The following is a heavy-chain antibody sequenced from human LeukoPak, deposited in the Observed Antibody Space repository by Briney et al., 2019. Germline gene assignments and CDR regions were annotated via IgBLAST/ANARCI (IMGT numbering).Heavy chain of an antibody. CDR2: ISYDGSNK. V-gene: IGHV3-30-3*01. CDR3: AKEMLTGDDY. J-gene: IGHJ4*02. D-gene: IGHD7-27*01. CDR1: GFTFSSYA. Sequence: GGSLRLSCAASGFTFSSYAMHWVRQAPGKGLEWVAVISYDGSNKYYADSVKGRFTISRDNSKNTLYLQMNSLRAEDTAVYYCAKEMLTGDDYWGQGTLVTVSS.